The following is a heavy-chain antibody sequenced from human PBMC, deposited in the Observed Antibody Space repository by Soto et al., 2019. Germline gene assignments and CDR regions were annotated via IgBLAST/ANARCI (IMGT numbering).Heavy chain of an antibody. V-gene: IGHV4-59*03. D-gene: IGHD5-18*01. Sequence: SETLSLTCTVSGGSISNYYWSWIRQPPGRGLEWIGHIFYSGSTNYNPALKSRVTISVDTSKSQFSLKLSSVTAADTAVYYCAKYSGYNYGYFRWFDPWGQGSLVPVSS. CDR2: IFYSGST. J-gene: IGHJ5*02. CDR1: GGSISNYY. CDR3: AKYSGYNYGYFRWFDP.